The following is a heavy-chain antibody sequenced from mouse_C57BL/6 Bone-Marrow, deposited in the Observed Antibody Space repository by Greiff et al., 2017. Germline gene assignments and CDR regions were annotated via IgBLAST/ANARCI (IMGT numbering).Heavy chain of an antibody. V-gene: IGHV1-39*01. Sequence: VQLQQSGPELVKPGASVKISCKASGYSFTDYNMNWVKQSNGKSLEWIGVINPNYGTTSSNQKFKGKATLTVDQSSSTAYMQLNSLTSEDSAVYYCAREGYYYGSSYRFYYAMDYWGQGTSVTVSS. CDR1: GYSFTDYN. D-gene: IGHD1-1*01. J-gene: IGHJ4*01. CDR2: INPNYGTT. CDR3: AREGYYYGSSYRFYYAMDY.